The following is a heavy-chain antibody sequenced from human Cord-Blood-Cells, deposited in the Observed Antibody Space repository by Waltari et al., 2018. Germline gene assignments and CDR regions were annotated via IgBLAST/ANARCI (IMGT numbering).Heavy chain of an antibody. Sequence: QVQLVQSGAEVKKPGASVKVSCKVSGYTLPELSMHWVRQSPGKGLEWMGGFDPEDGETIYAQKFQGRVTMTEDTSTDTAYMELSSLRSEDTAVYYCATPYCSGGSCYSDAFDIWGQGTMVTVSS. V-gene: IGHV1-24*01. J-gene: IGHJ3*02. D-gene: IGHD2-15*01. CDR1: GYTLPELS. CDR2: FDPEDGET. CDR3: ATPYCSGGSCYSDAFDI.